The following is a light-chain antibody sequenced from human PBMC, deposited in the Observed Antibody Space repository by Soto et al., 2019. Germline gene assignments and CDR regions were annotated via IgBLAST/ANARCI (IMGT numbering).Light chain of an antibody. CDR2: HAY. Sequence: EIVMTQSPATVSVSPGERATLSCRASQSVSDKLAWYQQKPGQAPRLIIYHAYARATGIPARFSGSGSGTEFTLTISGLQSEDFAVYYCQQYDNWPPWTCGQGTKVDIK. CDR3: QQYDNWPPWT. V-gene: IGKV3-15*01. CDR1: QSVSDK. J-gene: IGKJ1*01.